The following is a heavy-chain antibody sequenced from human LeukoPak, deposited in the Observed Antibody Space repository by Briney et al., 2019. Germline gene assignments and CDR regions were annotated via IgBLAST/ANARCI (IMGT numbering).Heavy chain of an antibody. D-gene: IGHD2-21*02. V-gene: IGHV4-4*02. Sequence: SGTLSLTCLVSGGSISSNNWWSWVRQPPGKGLEWIGEMYHSGSTNYNPSLQSRVTISVDKSKNQFSLKLSSVTAADTAVYFCARDLGTAGRPNDNWGRGTLVTVSS. CDR3: ARDLGTAGRPNDN. J-gene: IGHJ4*02. CDR1: GGSISSNNW. CDR2: MYHSGST.